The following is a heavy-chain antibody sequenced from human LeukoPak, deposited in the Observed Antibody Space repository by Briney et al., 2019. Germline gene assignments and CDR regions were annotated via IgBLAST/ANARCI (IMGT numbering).Heavy chain of an antibody. Sequence: GASVKVSCKASGYTFTSYYMHWVRQAPGQGLEWMGIINPSGGSTSYAQKFQGRVTMTRDTSTSTVYMELSSLRSEDTAVYYCARAALTAPRYYDFWSAPGGFDYWGQGTLVTVSS. CDR1: GYTFTSYY. V-gene: IGHV1-46*01. D-gene: IGHD3-3*01. CDR2: INPSGGST. CDR3: ARAALTAPRYYDFWSAPGGFDY. J-gene: IGHJ4*02.